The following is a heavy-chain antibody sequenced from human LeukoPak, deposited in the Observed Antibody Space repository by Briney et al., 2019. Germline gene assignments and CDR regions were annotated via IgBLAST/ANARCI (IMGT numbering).Heavy chain of an antibody. D-gene: IGHD3-3*01. CDR3: ARDGYNYDFWSGYYHHYYGMDV. V-gene: IGHV3-21*01. Sequence: PGGSLRLSCAASGFTFSSYSMNWVRQAPGKGLEWVSSISSSSSYIYYADSVKGRFTISRDNAKNSLYLQMNSLRAEDTAVYYCARDGYNYDFWSGYYHHYYGMDVWGQGTTVTVSS. CDR2: ISSSSSYI. J-gene: IGHJ6*02. CDR1: GFTFSSYS.